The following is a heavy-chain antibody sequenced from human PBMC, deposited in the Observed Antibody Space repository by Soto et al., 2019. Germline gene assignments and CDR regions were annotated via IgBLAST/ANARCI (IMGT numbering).Heavy chain of an antibody. J-gene: IGHJ5*02. CDR2: IYPRDSDI. V-gene: IGHV5-51*01. CDR1: GDTFPNFW. Sequence: PGESLKISCEVSGDTFPNFWIGWVRQMPGKGLEWIGSIYPRDSDIRYSPSLQGQVTISADKSISTAADTAVYYCASQRITVRNWFDPWGPGTLVTVSS. CDR3: WFDP. D-gene: IGHD3-22*01.